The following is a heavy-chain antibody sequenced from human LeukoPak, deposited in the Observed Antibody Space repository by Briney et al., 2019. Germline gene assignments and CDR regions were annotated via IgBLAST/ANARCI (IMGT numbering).Heavy chain of an antibody. J-gene: IGHJ4*02. CDR1: GFTFSSYA. V-gene: IGHV3-23*01. D-gene: IGHD3-10*01. CDR3: AKGMFYYYSRSSDY. Sequence: GGSLILSCAASGFTFSSYAMSWVRQAPGKGLEWVSGISGNGGATHYADSVKGRFTISRDNLENTLYLQMNSLRAEDTALYYCAKGMFYYYSRSSDYWGQGTLVTVSS. CDR2: ISGNGGAT.